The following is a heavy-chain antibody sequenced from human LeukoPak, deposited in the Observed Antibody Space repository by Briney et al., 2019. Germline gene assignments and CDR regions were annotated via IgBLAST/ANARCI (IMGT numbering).Heavy chain of an antibody. CDR1: GGSISSYY. CDR3: ARYLSRFDFWSGPAHNWFDP. J-gene: IGHJ5*02. V-gene: IGHV4-4*07. Sequence: PSETLSLTCTVSGGSISSYYWSWIRQPAGEGLEWIGRIYTSGSTNYNPSLKSRVTMSVDTSKNQFSLKLSSVTAADTAVYYCARYLSRFDFWSGPAHNWFDPWGQGTLVTVSS. CDR2: IYTSGST. D-gene: IGHD3-3*01.